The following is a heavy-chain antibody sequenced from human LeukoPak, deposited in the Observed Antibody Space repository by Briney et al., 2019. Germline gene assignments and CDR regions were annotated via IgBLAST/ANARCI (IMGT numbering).Heavy chain of an antibody. Sequence: PGGSLRLSCAASGFTFSNAWMSWVRQAPGKGLEWVGRIKSKTDGGTTDYAAPVKGRFTISRDDSKNTLYLQMNSLKTEDTAVYYCTHYYDSSGLGDYYFDYWGQATLVTVSS. V-gene: IGHV3-15*01. CDR1: GFTFSNAW. CDR2: IKSKTDGGTT. J-gene: IGHJ4*02. D-gene: IGHD3-22*01. CDR3: THYYDSSGLGDYYFDY.